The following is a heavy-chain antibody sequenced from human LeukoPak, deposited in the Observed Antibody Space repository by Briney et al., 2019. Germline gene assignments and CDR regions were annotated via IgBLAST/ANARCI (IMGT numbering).Heavy chain of an antibody. CDR3: ARGASSAYYVDY. D-gene: IGHD3-22*01. Sequence: PGRSLRLSCAASGFTFDDYAMHWVRQAPGKGLEWVSGISWNSGSMDYADSVKGRFTISRDNAKNSLYLQMNSLRAEDTAVYYCARGASSAYYVDYWGQGTLVSVSS. V-gene: IGHV3-9*01. J-gene: IGHJ4*02. CDR1: GFTFDDYA. CDR2: ISWNSGSM.